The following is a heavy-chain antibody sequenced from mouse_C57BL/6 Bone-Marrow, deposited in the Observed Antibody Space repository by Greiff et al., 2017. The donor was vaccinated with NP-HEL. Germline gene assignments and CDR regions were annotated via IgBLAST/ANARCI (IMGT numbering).Heavy chain of an antibody. V-gene: IGHV2-9*01. CDR1: GFSLTSYG. CDR2: IWGGGST. CDR3: AKQGANWNYAMDY. Sequence: VQLQQSGPGLVAPSPSLSISCTVSGFSLTSYGVDWVRQPPGKGLEWLGVIWGGGSTNYNSALMSRLSISKDNSKSQVFLKMNRLQTDDTAMYCCAKQGANWNYAMDYWGQGTSVTVSS. D-gene: IGHD4-1*01. J-gene: IGHJ4*01.